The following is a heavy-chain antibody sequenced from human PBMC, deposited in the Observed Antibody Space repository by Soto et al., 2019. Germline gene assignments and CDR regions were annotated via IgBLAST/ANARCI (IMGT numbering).Heavy chain of an antibody. CDR3: ASSLPGHDFWSGYYDDGMDV. CDR2: MNPNSGNT. CDR1: GYTFTSYD. D-gene: IGHD3-3*01. J-gene: IGHJ6*02. Sequence: VKVSCKASGYTFTSYDINWVRQATGQGLEWMGWMNPNSGNTGYAQKFQGRVTMTRNTSISTAYMELSSLRSEDTAVYYCASSLPGHDFWSGYYDDGMDVWGQGTTVTVSS. V-gene: IGHV1-8*01.